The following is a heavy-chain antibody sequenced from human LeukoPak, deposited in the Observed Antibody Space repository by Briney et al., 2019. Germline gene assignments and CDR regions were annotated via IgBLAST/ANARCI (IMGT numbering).Heavy chain of an antibody. CDR1: GFSFNNYA. V-gene: IGHV3-23*01. Sequence: GGSLRLSCVASGFSFNNYAMNWVRQAPGKGLEWVSLIIGSSGTTFYADSVKGRFTISRDKSKSTLYLQMNSLRAEDTAVYYCAKGAYDYIEIAYFDYWGQGSLVTVSS. J-gene: IGHJ4*02. CDR2: IIGSSGTT. D-gene: IGHD5-12*01. CDR3: AKGAYDYIEIAYFDY.